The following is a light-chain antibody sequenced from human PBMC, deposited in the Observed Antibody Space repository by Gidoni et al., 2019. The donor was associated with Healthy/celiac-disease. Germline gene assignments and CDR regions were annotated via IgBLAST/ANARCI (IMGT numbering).Light chain of an antibody. CDR3: QQYYSTPT. CDR2: WAS. J-gene: IGKJ4*01. Sequence: DIVMTQSPDSLAVSLGERATIKCKPSQSVLYSSNNKNYLAWYQQKPGQPPKLLIYWASTRESGVPDRFSCSGSGTDFTLTISSLQAEDVAVYYCQQYYSTPTFGGETKVEIK. V-gene: IGKV4-1*01. CDR1: QSVLYSSNNKNY.